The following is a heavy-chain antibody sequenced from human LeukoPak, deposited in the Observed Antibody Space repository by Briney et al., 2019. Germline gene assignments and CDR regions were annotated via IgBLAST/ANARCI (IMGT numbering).Heavy chain of an antibody. V-gene: IGHV3-53*01. CDR1: GFTVSSND. D-gene: IGHD3-10*01. CDR3: ARDRGSGITMVPGVIRGYMDV. J-gene: IGHJ6*03. CDR2: IYVGGST. Sequence: GGSLRLSCAASGFTVSSNDMSWVRQAPGKGLEWVSVIYVGGSTYYADSVKGRFTISRDNSKNTLYLQMNSLRAEDTAVYYCARDRGSGITMVPGVIRGYMDVWGNGTTVTVFS.